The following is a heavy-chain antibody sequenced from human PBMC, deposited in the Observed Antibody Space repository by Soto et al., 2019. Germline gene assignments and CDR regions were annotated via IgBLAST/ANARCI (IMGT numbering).Heavy chain of an antibody. CDR2: IYYSGTT. CDR3: ARPGVVVVAANEAFDI. V-gene: IGHV4-39*01. Sequence: QLQLQESGPGLVKPSETLSLTCTVSGGSISSSSYYWGWIRQPPGKGLEWIGSIYYSGTTYYNPSRKSRFTISVDTSKSQFSLKLSSVTAADTAVYYCARPGVVVVAANEAFDIWGQGTMVTVSS. CDR1: GGSISSSSYY. D-gene: IGHD2-15*01. J-gene: IGHJ3*02.